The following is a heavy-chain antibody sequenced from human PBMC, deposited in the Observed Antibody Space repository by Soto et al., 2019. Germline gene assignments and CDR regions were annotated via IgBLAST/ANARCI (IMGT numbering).Heavy chain of an antibody. CDR2: INPNSGGT. CDR3: AKGYRSSTRCYTSHYYYYGMDV. V-gene: IGHV1-2*02. D-gene: IGHD2-2*02. CDR1: GYTFTGYY. Sequence: ASVKVSCKASGYTFTGYYMHWVRQAPGQGLEWMGWINPNSGGTNYAQKFQGRVTMTRDTSISTAYMEPSRLRSDDTAVYYCAKGYRSSTRCYTSHYYYYGMDVLGQGTTVTVSS. J-gene: IGHJ6*02.